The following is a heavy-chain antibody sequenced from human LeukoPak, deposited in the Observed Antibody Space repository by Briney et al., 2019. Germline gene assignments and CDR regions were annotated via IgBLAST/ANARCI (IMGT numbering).Heavy chain of an antibody. D-gene: IGHD1-26*01. Sequence: GASVKVSCKASGYTFTGYYMHWVRQAPGQGLEWMGWINPNSGGTNYAQKFQGRVTMTRDTSISTAYMELSRLRSDDTAVYYCASAGGWELLGHYYYYYMDVWGKGTTVTVSS. V-gene: IGHV1-2*02. J-gene: IGHJ6*03. CDR2: INPNSGGT. CDR3: ASAGGWELLGHYYYYYMDV. CDR1: GYTFTGYY.